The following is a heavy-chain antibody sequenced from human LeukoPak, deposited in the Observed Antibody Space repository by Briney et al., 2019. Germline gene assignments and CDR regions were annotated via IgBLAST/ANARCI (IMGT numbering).Heavy chain of an antibody. CDR1: GFTFDDYA. D-gene: IGHD3-22*01. V-gene: IGHV3-23*01. Sequence: PGGSLRLSCAASGFTFDDYAMHWVRQAPGKGLGWVSAISGSGGSTYYADSVKGRFTISRDNSKNTLYLQMNSLRAEDTAVYYCAKDREIVVATDAFDIWGQGTMVTVSS. J-gene: IGHJ3*02. CDR2: ISGSGGST. CDR3: AKDREIVVATDAFDI.